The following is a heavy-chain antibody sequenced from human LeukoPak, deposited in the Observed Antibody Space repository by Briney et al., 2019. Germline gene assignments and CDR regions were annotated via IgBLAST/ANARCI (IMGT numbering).Heavy chain of an antibody. V-gene: IGHV1-2*02. J-gene: IGHJ5*02. CDR1: GYTFTGYY. D-gene: IGHD3-22*01. CDR2: INPNSGGT. Sequence: ASVKVSCKASGYTFTGYYIHWVRQAPGQGLEWMGWINPNSGGTNYAQKFQGRVTMTRDTSTSTAYMELRSLRSDDTAVYYCARDQYYDSKGWFDPWGQGTLVTVSS. CDR3: ARDQYYDSKGWFDP.